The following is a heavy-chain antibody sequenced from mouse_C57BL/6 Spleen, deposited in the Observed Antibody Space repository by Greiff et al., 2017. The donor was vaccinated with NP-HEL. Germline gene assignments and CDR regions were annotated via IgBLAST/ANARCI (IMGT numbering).Heavy chain of an antibody. D-gene: IGHD2-3*01. J-gene: IGHJ4*01. V-gene: IGHV2-2*01. CDR3: ASLYDGYPHAMDY. CDR1: GFSLTSYG. Sequence: QVQLKESGPGLVQPSQSLSIICTVSGFSLTSYGVHWVRQSPGKGLEWLGVIWSGGSTDYNAAFISRLSISKDNSKSQVFFKMNILQADDTAIYYCASLYDGYPHAMDYWGQGTSVTVSS. CDR2: IWSGGST.